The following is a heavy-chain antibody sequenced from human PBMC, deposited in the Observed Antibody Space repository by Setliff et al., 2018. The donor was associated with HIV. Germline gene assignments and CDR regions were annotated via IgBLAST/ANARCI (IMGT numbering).Heavy chain of an antibody. CDR2: ISPDGSER. D-gene: IGHD3-16*01. V-gene: IGHV3-7*03. CDR3: AKGVKFLDP. J-gene: IGHJ5*02. Sequence: GSLRLSCTASGFTFGSSWMIWLRQAPGKGLEWVANISPDGSERYSIDSVQGRFTISRDDSNNILFLQMNSLLAEDTAVYYCAKGVKFLDPWGQGTLVTV. CDR1: GFTFGSSW.